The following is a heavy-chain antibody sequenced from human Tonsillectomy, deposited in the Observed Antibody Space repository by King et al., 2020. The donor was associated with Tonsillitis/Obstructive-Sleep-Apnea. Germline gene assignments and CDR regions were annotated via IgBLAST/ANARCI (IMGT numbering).Heavy chain of an antibody. Sequence: VQLQQWGAGLLKPSETLSLTCAVYGGSFSGYYWSWIRQPPGKGLEWIGEINRSGRTNYNPSLTSRVTISVDTSKNPFTLKLTSVTAADTAVYYCATCGGDGYSFDYWGQGTLVTVSS. CDR2: INRSGRT. J-gene: IGHJ4*02. CDR3: ATCGGDGYSFDY. CDR1: GGSFSGYY. V-gene: IGHV4-34*01. D-gene: IGHD2-21*01.